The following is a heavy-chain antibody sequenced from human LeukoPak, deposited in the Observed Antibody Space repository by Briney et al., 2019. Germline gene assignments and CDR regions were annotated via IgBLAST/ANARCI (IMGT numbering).Heavy chain of an antibody. CDR1: GFTFSSYA. D-gene: IGHD6-19*01. CDR2: ISYDGSNK. J-gene: IGHJ4*02. Sequence: GGSLRLSCAASGFTFSSYAMHWVRQAPGKGLEWVAVISYDGSNKYYADSVKGRFTISRDNSKNTLYLQMNSLRAEDTAVYYCARESSGGAFDYWGQGTLVTVSS. CDR3: ARESSGGAFDY. V-gene: IGHV3-30*04.